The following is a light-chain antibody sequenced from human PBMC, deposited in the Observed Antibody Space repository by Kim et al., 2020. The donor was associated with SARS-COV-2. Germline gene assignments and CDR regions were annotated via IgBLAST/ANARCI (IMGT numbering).Light chain of an antibody. J-gene: IGKJ5*01. CDR1: QSLLHSNGYNY. Sequence: PASISCGSSQSLLHSNGYNYLDWYLQKPGQSPQLLIYLGSNRASGVHDRFSGSGSGTDFTLKISRVEAEDVGVYYCMQALQTPITFGQGTRLEIK. CDR2: LGS. CDR3: MQALQTPIT. V-gene: IGKV2-28*01.